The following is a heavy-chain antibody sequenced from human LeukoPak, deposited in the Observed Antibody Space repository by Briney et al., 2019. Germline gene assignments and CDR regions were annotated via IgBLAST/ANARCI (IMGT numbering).Heavy chain of an antibody. J-gene: IGHJ6*03. V-gene: IGHV3-49*04. Sequence: GGSLRLSCAASGFTFGDYAMSWVRQAPGKGLEWVGFIRTEDYDGATDYGASVKGRFTISRDASKNIAYLQMNSLNTEDTGTYFCTRIFGYYYFYMDVWGKGTTVIVSS. CDR2: IRTEDYDGAT. CDR3: TRIFGYYYFYMDV. CDR1: GFTFGDYA. D-gene: IGHD3-16*01.